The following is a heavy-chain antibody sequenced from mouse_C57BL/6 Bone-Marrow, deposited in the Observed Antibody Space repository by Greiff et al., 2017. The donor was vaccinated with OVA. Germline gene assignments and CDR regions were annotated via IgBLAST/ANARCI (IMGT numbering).Heavy chain of an antibody. J-gene: IGHJ2*01. CDR2: IDPNSGGT. Sequence: VQLQQSGAELVRPGASVKLSCTASGFNIKDDYMHWVKQRPEQGLEWIGRIDPNSGGTKYNEKFKSKATLTVDKPSSTAYMQLSSLTSEDSAVYYCARKLLFDYWGQGTTLTVSS. CDR1: GFNIKDDY. V-gene: IGHV1-72*01. CDR3: ARKLLFDY.